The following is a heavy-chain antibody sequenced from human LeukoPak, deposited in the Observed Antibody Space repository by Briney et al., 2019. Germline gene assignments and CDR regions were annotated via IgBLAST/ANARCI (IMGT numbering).Heavy chain of an antibody. CDR1: GYTFNDHD. D-gene: IGHD3-22*01. Sequence: ASVTVSCKASGYTFNDHDINWVRQATGQGLEWLGRMNPNSGNAAYAQELQGRVTMTWDSPTHTAYLELIALRSDDTAVYFCAKSSGDYFFDYWGQGTLVTVSS. CDR3: AKSSGDYFFDY. J-gene: IGHJ4*02. V-gene: IGHV1-8*01. CDR2: MNPNSGNA.